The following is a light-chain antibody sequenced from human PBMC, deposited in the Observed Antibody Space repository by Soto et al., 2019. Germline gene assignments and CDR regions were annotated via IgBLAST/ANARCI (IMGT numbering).Light chain of an antibody. CDR3: QQFGDSPWT. CDR2: GTS. V-gene: IGKV3-20*01. CDR1: QSISNTY. Sequence: EIVLTQSPGTLSLSPGERATLSCRASQSISNTYLAWYQQKPGQAPRLLIYGTSSRATGIPDRFSGSGSGTDFTLTITILEPEDSAVYYCQQFGDSPWTFGQGTKVDIK. J-gene: IGKJ1*01.